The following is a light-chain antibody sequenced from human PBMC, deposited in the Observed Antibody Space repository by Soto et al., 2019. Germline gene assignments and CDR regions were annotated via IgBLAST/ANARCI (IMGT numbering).Light chain of an antibody. CDR3: QHRAHWPQT. CDR1: QSVGRY. V-gene: IGKV3-11*01. CDR2: DAS. Sequence: EIVLTQSPATLSLSPGERATLSCRASQSVGRYLAWYQQKPGQAPRLLIYDASNTATGIPARFSGSGSGTDFTLTISSLEPEDFAVYYCQHRAHWPQTFGRGTKLEIK. J-gene: IGKJ2*01.